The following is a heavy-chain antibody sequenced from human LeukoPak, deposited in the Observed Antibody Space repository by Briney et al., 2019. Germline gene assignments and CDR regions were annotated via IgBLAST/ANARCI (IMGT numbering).Heavy chain of an antibody. J-gene: IGHJ3*02. Sequence: GESLKISCKGSGYSFTSYWIGWVRQMPGKGLEWMGIIYPGDSDTRYSPSFQGQVTISADKSISTAYLQWSSLKASDTAMYYCARVVVVTAYPTLAFDIWGQGTMVTVSS. V-gene: IGHV5-51*01. D-gene: IGHD2-21*02. CDR2: IYPGDSDT. CDR3: ARVVVVTAYPTLAFDI. CDR1: GYSFTSYW.